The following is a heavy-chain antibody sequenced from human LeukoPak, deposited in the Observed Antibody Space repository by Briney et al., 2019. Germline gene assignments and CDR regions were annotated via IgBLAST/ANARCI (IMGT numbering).Heavy chain of an antibody. D-gene: IGHD1-14*01. CDR2: ISHDGNNK. Sequence: GGSLRPSCAASGLTFSSYGMPWVRQAPGKGLEGVAIISHDGNNKYYADSVKGRFTISRDNSKNTLYLQMNSLRAEDTAVYYCAKEYLSGFDPWGQGTLVTVSS. CDR3: AKEYLSGFDP. V-gene: IGHV3-30*18. CDR1: GLTFSSYG. J-gene: IGHJ5*02.